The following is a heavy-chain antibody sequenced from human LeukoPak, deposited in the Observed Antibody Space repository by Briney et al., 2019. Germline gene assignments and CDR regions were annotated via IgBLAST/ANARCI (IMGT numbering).Heavy chain of an antibody. CDR3: ARDDGEGIDY. CDR1: GGSFSGYY. V-gene: IGHV4-34*01. D-gene: IGHD3-10*01. J-gene: IGHJ4*02. Sequence: SETLSLTCAVYGGSFSGYYWSWIRQPPGKGLEWIGEINHSGSTNYNPSLKSRVTISVDTSKNQFSLKLSSVTAADTAVYYCARDDGEGIDYWGQGTLVTVSS. CDR2: INHSGST.